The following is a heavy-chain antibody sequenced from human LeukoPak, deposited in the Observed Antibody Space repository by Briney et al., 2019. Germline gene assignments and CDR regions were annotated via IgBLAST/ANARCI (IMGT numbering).Heavy chain of an antibody. CDR2: LTNSST. CDR3: ARVGRGYSFNVYYFDY. CDR1: GFTVSSNE. J-gene: IGHJ4*02. D-gene: IGHD5-18*01. V-gene: IGHV3-38-3*01. Sequence: GGSLRLSCAASGFTVSSNEMSWVRQAPGKGLEWVSSLTNSSTDYADSRKGRFTISRDNSKNTLYLQMNSLRAEDTAVYYCARVGRGYSFNVYYFDYWGQGTLVTVSS.